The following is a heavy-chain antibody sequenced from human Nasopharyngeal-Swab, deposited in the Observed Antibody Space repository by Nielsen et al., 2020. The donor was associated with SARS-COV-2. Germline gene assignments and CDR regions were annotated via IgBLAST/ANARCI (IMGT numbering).Heavy chain of an antibody. CDR1: GFTFSSYS. J-gene: IGHJ5*02. CDR2: INHSGST. Sequence: ESLKISCAASGFTFSSYSMNWVRQPPGKGLEWIGEINHSGSTNYNPSLKSRVTISVDTSKNQFSLKLSSVTAADTAVYYCARRGCSGGSCYSWWFDPWGQGTLVTVSS. CDR3: ARRGCSGGSCYSWWFDP. V-gene: IGHV4-34*01. D-gene: IGHD2-15*01.